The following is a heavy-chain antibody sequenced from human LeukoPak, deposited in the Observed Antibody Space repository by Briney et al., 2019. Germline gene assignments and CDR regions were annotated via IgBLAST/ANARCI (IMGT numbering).Heavy chain of an antibody. CDR2: IYPGDSDT. J-gene: IGHJ6*02. V-gene: IGHV5-51*01. CDR3: ARPASNWNYYPGMDV. Sequence: GESLKISCKGSGYSFTTYWIAWVRQMPGKGLEWMGIIYPGDSDTRYSPSFQGQVTISADKSISTAYLQWISLKASDTAMYYCARPASNWNYYPGMDVWGQGTTVTVSS. D-gene: IGHD1-1*01. CDR1: GYSFTTYW.